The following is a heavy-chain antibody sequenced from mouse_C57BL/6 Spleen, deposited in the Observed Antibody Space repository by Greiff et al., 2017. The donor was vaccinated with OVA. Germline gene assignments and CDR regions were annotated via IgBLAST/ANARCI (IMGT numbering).Heavy chain of an antibody. CDR2: ISDGGSYT. CDR1: GFTFSSYA. CDR3: ARDQEASHYDYGAGGYYAMDY. J-gene: IGHJ4*01. V-gene: IGHV5-4*01. D-gene: IGHD2-4*01. Sequence: EVKLVESGGGLVKPGGSLKLSCAASGFTFSSYAMSWVRQTPEKRLEWVATISDGGSYTYYPDNVKGRFTISRDNAKNNLYLQMSHLKSEDTAMYYCARDQEASHYDYGAGGYYAMDYWGQGTSVTVSS.